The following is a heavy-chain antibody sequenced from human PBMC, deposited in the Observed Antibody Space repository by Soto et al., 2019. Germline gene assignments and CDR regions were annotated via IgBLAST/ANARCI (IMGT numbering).Heavy chain of an antibody. CDR3: ARNYGSGSYYTPDFWYYGLDV. D-gene: IGHD3-10*01. Sequence: QVQLVQSGAEVKKPGSSVKVSCKASGGTFSSYAISWVRQAPGQGLEWMGGTIPIFGTANYAQKFQGSVTITADESTSTAYMDLSSLRSEVTAVYYCARNYGSGSYYTPDFWYYGLDVWGQGTTVTVSS. CDR2: TIPIFGTA. J-gene: IGHJ6*02. V-gene: IGHV1-69*01. CDR1: GGTFSSYA.